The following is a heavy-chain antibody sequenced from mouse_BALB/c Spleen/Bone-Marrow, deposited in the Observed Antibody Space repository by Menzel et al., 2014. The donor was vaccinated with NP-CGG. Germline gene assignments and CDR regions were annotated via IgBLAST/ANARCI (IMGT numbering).Heavy chain of an antibody. V-gene: IGHV14-3*02. Sequence: VQLKESGAGLVKPGASVKLSYTASGFNVKDTYIHWVKQRPEQGLEWIGGIDPANGNTKYDPKFQGKATITADTSSNTAYLQLSSLTSEDTAVYYCARDYGRTAWFAYWGQGTLVTVSA. CDR1: GFNVKDTY. CDR2: IDPANGNT. CDR3: ARDYGRTAWFAY. D-gene: IGHD1-1*01. J-gene: IGHJ3*01.